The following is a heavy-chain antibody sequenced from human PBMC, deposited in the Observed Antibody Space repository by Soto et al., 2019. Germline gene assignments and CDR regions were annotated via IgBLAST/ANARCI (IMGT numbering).Heavy chain of an antibody. V-gene: IGHV4-34*01. J-gene: IGHJ4*02. CDR1: GGSFSGYY. CDR2: INHSGST. D-gene: IGHD3-16*02. CDR3: ARGSLNDYVWGSYRFSGGFDY. Sequence: QVQLQQWGAGLLKPSETLSLTCAVYGGSFSGYYWSWIRQPPGKGLEWIGEINHSGSTSYNPSLKSRVTISVDTSKNQFSLKLSSVTAADTAVYYCARGSLNDYVWGSYRFSGGFDYWGQGTLVTVSS.